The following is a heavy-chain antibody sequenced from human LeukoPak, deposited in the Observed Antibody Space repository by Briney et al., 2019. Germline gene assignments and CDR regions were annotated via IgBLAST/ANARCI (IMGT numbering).Heavy chain of an antibody. D-gene: IGHD3-16*02. CDR3: ARLDYDYVWGSYLIDY. CDR1: GYTFTSYG. CDR2: ISAYNGNT. J-gene: IGHJ4*02. Sequence: ASVKVSCRASGYTFTSYGISWVRQAPGQGLEWMGWISAYNGNTNYAQKLQGRVTMTTDTSTSTAYMELRSLRSDDTAVYYCARLDYDYVWGSYLIDYWGQGTLVTVSS. V-gene: IGHV1-18*01.